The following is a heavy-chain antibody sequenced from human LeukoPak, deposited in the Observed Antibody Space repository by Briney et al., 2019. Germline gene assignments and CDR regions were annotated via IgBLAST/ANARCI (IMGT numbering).Heavy chain of an antibody. CDR2: IYHSGST. J-gene: IGHJ3*02. Sequence: PSETLSLTCAISGGSINKSNWWSWVRPPPGKGLEWIGEIYHSGSTNYNPSLKSRVTISVDKSKNQFSLNLSSVTAADTAVYYCAREPLDCNGGSCFGGDTAFDIWGQGTMVSVSS. CDR3: AREPLDCNGGSCFGGDTAFDI. D-gene: IGHD2-15*01. CDR1: GGSINKSNW. V-gene: IGHV4-4*02.